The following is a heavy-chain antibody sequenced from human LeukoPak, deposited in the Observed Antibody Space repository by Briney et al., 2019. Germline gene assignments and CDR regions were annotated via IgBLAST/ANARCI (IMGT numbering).Heavy chain of an antibody. V-gene: IGHV4-39*07. CDR2: IYYRGST. J-gene: IGHJ6*03. D-gene: IGHD2-15*01. CDR3: ARGYCSGGSCYSYYYYYYMDV. Sequence: SETLSLTCTVSGGSISSSSYYWGWIRQPPGKGLEWIGTIYYRGSTYYNPSLKSRVTISVDTSKNQFSLKLSSVTAADTAVYYCARGYCSGGSCYSYYYYYYMDVWGKGTTVTVSS. CDR1: GGSISSSSYY.